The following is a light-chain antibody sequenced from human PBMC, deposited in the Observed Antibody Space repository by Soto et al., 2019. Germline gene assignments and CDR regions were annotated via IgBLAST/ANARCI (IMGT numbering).Light chain of an antibody. J-gene: IGKJ1*01. CDR1: QSVSSSY. V-gene: IGKV3-20*01. CDR2: GAS. CDR3: QQYNRYRT. Sequence: EIVLTQSPRTLSLSPGERATLSCRASQSVSSSYLAWYQQKPGQGPRLLIYGASSRATGIPGRFSGSGSGTDFTLTISSLQPDDFATYYCQQYNRYRTFGQGTKV.